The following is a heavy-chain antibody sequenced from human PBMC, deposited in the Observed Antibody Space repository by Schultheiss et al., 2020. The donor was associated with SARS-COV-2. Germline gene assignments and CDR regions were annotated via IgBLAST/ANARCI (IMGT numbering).Heavy chain of an antibody. CDR3: ASTSDIVVAVATA. CDR1: GFAFSTYG. V-gene: IGHV3-30*03. Sequence: GGSLRLSCAASGFAFSTYGMHWVRQAPGKGLEWVALISSDGSNKYYADSVKGRFTISRDNSKNTLYLQMDSLRAEDTAVYYCASTSDIVVAVATAWGQGTLVTVSS. J-gene: IGHJ1*01. D-gene: IGHD2-15*01. CDR2: ISSDGSNK.